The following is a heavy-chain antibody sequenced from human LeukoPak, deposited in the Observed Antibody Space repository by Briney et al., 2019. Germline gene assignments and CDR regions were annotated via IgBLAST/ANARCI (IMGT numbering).Heavy chain of an antibody. CDR1: GGSISSSSYY. CDR3: ARHFQYSGSYSPNWFDP. Sequence: PSETLSLTCTVSGGSISSSSYYWGRIRQPPGKGLEWIGSIYYSGSTYYNPSLKSRVTISVDTSKNQFSLKLSSVTAADTAVYYCARHFQYSGSYSPNWFDPWGQGTLVTVSS. V-gene: IGHV4-39*01. CDR2: IYYSGST. J-gene: IGHJ5*02. D-gene: IGHD1-26*01.